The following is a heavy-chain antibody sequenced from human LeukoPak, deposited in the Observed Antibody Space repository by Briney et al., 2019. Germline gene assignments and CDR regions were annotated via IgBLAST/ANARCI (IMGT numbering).Heavy chain of an antibody. Sequence: PGGSLRLSCAASGFTFSSYGMSWVRQAPGKGLEWVSAISDSVTSTYYADSVKGRFTISRANSKNTLYLQMNRLRAEDTAVYYCAKRSDYGVNSNYFDYWGQGTLVTVSS. D-gene: IGHD4-23*01. CDR1: GFTFSSYG. V-gene: IGHV3-23*01. CDR3: AKRSDYGVNSNYFDY. J-gene: IGHJ4*02. CDR2: ISDSVTST.